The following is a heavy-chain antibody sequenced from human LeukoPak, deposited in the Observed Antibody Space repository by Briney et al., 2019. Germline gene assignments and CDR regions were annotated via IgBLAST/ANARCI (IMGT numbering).Heavy chain of an antibody. CDR3: AREEIVATFYYFDY. D-gene: IGHD5-12*01. J-gene: IGHJ4*02. CDR1: GGSISSGNYY. Sequence: SETLSLTCTVSGGSISSGNYYWSWIRQPAGKGLEWIGRIYSSGSTNYNPSLKSRVTISVDTSKNQFSLKLSSVTAADTAVYYCAREEIVATFYYFDYWGQGTLVTVSS. V-gene: IGHV4-61*02. CDR2: IYSSGST.